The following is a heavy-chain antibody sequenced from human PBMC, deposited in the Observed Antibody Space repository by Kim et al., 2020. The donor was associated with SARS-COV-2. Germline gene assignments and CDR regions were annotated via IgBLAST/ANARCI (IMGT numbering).Heavy chain of an antibody. CDR1: GGSISSYY. V-gene: IGHV4-59*01. CDR2: IYYSGST. Sequence: SETLSLTCTVSGGSISSYYWSWIRQPPGKGLEWIGYIYYSGSTNYNPSLKSRVTISVDTSKNQFSLKLSSVTAADTAVYYCARGPRAAAGNWFDPWGQGTLVTVSS. CDR3: ARGPRAAAGNWFDP. J-gene: IGHJ5*02. D-gene: IGHD6-13*01.